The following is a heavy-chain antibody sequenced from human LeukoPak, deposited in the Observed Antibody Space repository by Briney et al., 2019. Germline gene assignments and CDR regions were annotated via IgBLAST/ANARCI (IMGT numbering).Heavy chain of an antibody. CDR3: AREERGYYDSSGYFLFDY. J-gene: IGHJ4*02. CDR2: ISYDGSNK. CDR1: GFTFSSYG. V-gene: IGHV3-30*19. D-gene: IGHD3-22*01. Sequence: GGSLRLSCAASGFTFSSYGMHWVRQAPGKGLEWVAVISYDGSNKYYADSVKGRFTISRDNSKNTLYLQMNSLRAEDTAVYYCAREERGYYDSSGYFLFDYWGQGTLVTVSS.